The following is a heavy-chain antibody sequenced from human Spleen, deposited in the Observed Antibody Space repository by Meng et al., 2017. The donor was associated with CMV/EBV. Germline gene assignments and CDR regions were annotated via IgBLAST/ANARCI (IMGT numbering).Heavy chain of an antibody. V-gene: IGHV5-51*01. CDR2: IYPGDSDI. J-gene: IGHJ4*02. Sequence: GESLKISCKGSGYGFTSYWIGWVRQMPGKGLEWMGIIYPGDSDINYNPSFEGQVIISADKSISTAYLQWSSLKASDTAMYYCARREPTTVIIDYWGQGTLVTVSS. CDR1: GYGFTSYW. D-gene: IGHD4-11*01. CDR3: ARREPTTVIIDY.